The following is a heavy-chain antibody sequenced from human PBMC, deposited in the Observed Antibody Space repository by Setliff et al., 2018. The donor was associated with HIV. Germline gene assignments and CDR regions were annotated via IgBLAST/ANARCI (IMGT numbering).Heavy chain of an antibody. Sequence: PSETLSLTCTVSGYSINSSHFWGWIRQPPGKGLEWVGSIYRTGDTHYNPSLKSRVTISVDTSKNQFSLRLTSVTAADTAVYFCARVETTVTSRLDYWGQGTLVTVSS. CDR1: GYSINSSHF. J-gene: IGHJ4*02. CDR2: IYRTGDT. D-gene: IGHD4-17*01. CDR3: ARVETTVTSRLDY. V-gene: IGHV4-38-2*02.